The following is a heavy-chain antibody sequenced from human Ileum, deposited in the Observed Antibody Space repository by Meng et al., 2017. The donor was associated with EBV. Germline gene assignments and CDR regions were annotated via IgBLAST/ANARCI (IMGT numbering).Heavy chain of an antibody. CDR1: GYKFDDYT. J-gene: IGHJ4*02. V-gene: IGHV1-3*01. CDR3: AREEGGRFDS. D-gene: IGHD2-15*01. Sequence: VRLVQSGADLKKPGASVGISCKASGYKFDDYTIQWLRQAPGQRLEWLGWINPGIGSTYDSKTIRGRLTITMDTSASTVYMRLNSLTSEDTAVYYCAREEGGRFDSWGQGTLVTVSS. CDR2: INPGIGST.